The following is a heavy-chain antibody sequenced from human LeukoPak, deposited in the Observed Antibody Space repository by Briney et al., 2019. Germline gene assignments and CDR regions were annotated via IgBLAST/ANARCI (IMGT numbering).Heavy chain of an antibody. D-gene: IGHD3-22*01. V-gene: IGHV1-69*04. CDR2: IIPILGIA. CDR1: GGTFSSYA. CDR3: ARDLGIENYDSSGPSGPSDAFDI. J-gene: IGHJ3*02. Sequence: GASVKVSCKASGGTFSSYAISWVRQAPGQGLEWMGRIIPILGIANYAQKFQGRVTITADKSTSTAYMELSSLRSEDTAVYYCARDLGIENYDSSGPSGPSDAFDIWGQGTMVTVSS.